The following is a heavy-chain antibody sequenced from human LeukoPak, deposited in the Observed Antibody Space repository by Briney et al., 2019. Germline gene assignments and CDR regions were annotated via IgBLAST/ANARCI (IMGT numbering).Heavy chain of an antibody. J-gene: IGHJ1*01. CDR1: GYTFTGYY. CDR2: INPNSGGT. CDR3: ARDWSSSSWYTSEYFQH. Sequence: PGASVKVSCKASGYTFTGYYMHWVRQAPGQGLEWMGWINPNSGGTNYAQKFQGSVTMTRDTSISTAYMELSRLRSDDTAVYYCARDWSSSSWYTSEYFQHWGQGTLVTVSS. D-gene: IGHD6-13*01. V-gene: IGHV1-2*02.